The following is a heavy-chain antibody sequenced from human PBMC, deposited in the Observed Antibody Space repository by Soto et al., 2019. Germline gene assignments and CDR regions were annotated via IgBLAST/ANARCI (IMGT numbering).Heavy chain of an antibody. V-gene: IGHV3-20*04. CDR3: ATDSPYGRYVEGEDIYYCAY. D-gene: IGHD5-12*01. CDR1: GFTFDDYG. Sequence: EVQLVESGGGVVRPGGSLRLSCAASGFTFDDYGMSWVRQAPGKGLEWVSGVNWNGGSTGYADSVKGRFTISRDNAKNSMYLQMNRLRAEDTALYYCATDSPYGRYVEGEDIYYCAYWGQGTLVTVSS. J-gene: IGHJ4*02. CDR2: VNWNGGST.